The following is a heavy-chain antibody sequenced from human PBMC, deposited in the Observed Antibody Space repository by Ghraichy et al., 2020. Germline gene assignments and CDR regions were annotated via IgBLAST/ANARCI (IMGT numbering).Heavy chain of an antibody. CDR1: GFTFSSYE. D-gene: IGHD6-6*01. J-gene: IGHJ4*02. CDR2: ISSSGSTI. CDR3: ARPSIAARDFDY. Sequence: GGSLRLSCAASGFTFSSYEMNWVRQAPGKGLEWVSYISSSGSTIYYADSVKDRFTISRDNAKNSLYLQMNSLRVEDTAVYYCARPSIAARDFDYWGQGTLVTVSS. V-gene: IGHV3-48*03.